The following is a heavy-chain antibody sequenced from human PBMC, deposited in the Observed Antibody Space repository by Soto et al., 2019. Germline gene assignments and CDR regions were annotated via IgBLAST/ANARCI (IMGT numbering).Heavy chain of an antibody. Sequence: GESLKISCKASGYTFATYWIGWVRQMPGKGLEWMGSIYPRDSDTRYSPSFQGQVTISADKSISTAYLQWSSLKASDTAIYYCARRYSSSWVWFDPWGQGTLVTVSS. J-gene: IGHJ5*02. V-gene: IGHV5-51*01. CDR2: IYPRDSDT. CDR1: GYTFATYW. CDR3: ARRYSSSWVWFDP. D-gene: IGHD6-13*01.